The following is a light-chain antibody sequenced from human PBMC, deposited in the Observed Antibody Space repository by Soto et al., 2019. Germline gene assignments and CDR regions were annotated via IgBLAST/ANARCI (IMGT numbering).Light chain of an antibody. Sequence: DIQMPQSPSSLSASVGARVAITCRASHNINTYLNWYQQRPGKAPRLLIYAASSVQGGVPSRFSGSGSGTDFTLTISSLQPEDFATYYCKLSDSSLTFGQGKRLEIK. CDR1: HNINTY. CDR2: AAS. V-gene: IGKV1-39*01. CDR3: KLSDSSLT. J-gene: IGKJ5*01.